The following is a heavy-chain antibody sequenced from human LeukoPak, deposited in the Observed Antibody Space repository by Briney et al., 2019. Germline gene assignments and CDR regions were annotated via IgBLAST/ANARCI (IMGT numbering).Heavy chain of an antibody. V-gene: IGHV3-30*18. D-gene: IGHD2-8*02. J-gene: IGHJ4*02. CDR2: ISYDGSNK. CDR3: AKGGGVIGRSYYFDY. Sequence: PGRSLRLSCAASGFTFSSYGMHWVRQAPGKGLEWVAVISYDGSNKYYADSVKGRFTISRDNSKNTLYLQMNSLRAEDTAVYYCAKGGGVIGRSYYFDYWGQGTLVTVSS. CDR1: GFTFSSYG.